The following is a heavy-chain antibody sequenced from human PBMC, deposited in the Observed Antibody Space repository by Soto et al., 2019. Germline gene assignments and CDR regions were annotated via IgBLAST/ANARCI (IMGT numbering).Heavy chain of an antibody. CDR3: ARARADTAMVDY. CDR2: IWYDGSNK. J-gene: IGHJ4*02. V-gene: IGHV3-33*01. D-gene: IGHD5-18*01. CDR1: GFTFSSYG. Sequence: QVQLVESGGGVVQPGRSLRLSCAASGFTFSSYGMHWVRQAPGKGLEWVAVIWYDGSNKYYADSVKGRFTISRDNSKNTLYLQMHSLRAEDTAVYYCARARADTAMVDYWGQGTLVTVSS.